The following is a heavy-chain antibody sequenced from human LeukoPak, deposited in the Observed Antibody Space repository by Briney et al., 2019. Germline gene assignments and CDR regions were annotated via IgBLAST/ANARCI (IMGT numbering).Heavy chain of an antibody. V-gene: IGHV3-23*01. CDR3: AKARHSSSWYGGMDV. J-gene: IGHJ6*02. Sequence: GGSLRLSCAASGFTFSSYAMSWVRQAPGKGLEWVSAISGSGGSTYYADSVKGRFTISRDNSKNTLYLQMNSLRAGDTAVYYCAKARHSSSWYGGMDVWGQGTTVTVSS. CDR1: GFTFSSYA. D-gene: IGHD6-13*01. CDR2: ISGSGGST.